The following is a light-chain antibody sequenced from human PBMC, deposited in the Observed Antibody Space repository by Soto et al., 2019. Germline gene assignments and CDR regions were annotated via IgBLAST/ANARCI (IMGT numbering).Light chain of an antibody. J-gene: IGLJ1*01. V-gene: IGLV2-14*01. CDR2: DVS. CDR1: SSDVAAYNF. CDR3: SSHTSRANYA. Sequence: SERTQVGYVCGSPGQSVPISCNGTSSDVAAYNFVSWYQQHPGKAPKLMVFDVSNRPSGVSDRFSGSKSGNTASLTISGLQAEDKADYYCSSHTSRANYAVRTVTTVTVL.